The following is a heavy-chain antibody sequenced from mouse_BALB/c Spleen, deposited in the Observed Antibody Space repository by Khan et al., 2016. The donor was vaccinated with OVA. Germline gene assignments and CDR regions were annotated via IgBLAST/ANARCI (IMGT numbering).Heavy chain of an antibody. CDR3: ARDGSRYNYAMDY. D-gene: IGHD1-1*01. J-gene: IGHJ4*01. CDR1: GYSITSDYA. Sequence: VQLQESGPGLVKPSQSLSLTCTVTGYSITSDYAWNCIQQFPGNKLEWMGYISYRGRTNYTPSLKSRISITRNTSKHQFFMKLNCMNTEDTATYYCARDGSRYNYAMDYWGQGTSGTVSS. V-gene: IGHV3-2*02. CDR2: ISYRGRT.